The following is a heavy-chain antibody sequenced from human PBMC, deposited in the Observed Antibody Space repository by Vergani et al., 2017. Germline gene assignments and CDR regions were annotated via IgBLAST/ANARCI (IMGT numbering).Heavy chain of an antibody. D-gene: IGHD6-19*01. Sequence: QVQLVQSGAEVKKPGASVKVSCKASGYIFTGYYIHWVRQAPGQGLECMGRINPKSGGTNSAQKFQGRVTMTRDTSITTAYMELSRLTSDDTAVYYCARAYSSGCPWVNCGFEVWGQGTMVTVSS. CDR1: GYIFTGYY. CDR2: INPKSGGT. J-gene: IGHJ3*01. CDR3: ARAYSSGCPWVNCGFEV. V-gene: IGHV1-2*06.